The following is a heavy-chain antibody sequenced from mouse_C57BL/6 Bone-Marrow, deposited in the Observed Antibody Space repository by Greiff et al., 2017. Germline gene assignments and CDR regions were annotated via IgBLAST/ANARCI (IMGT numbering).Heavy chain of an antibody. J-gene: IGHJ2*01. Sequence: VQLQQSVAELVRPGASVKLSCTASGFNIKNTYMHWVKQRPEQGLEWIGRIDPANGNTKYAPKFQGKATITADTSSNTAYLQLSSLTSEDSAIYYCARARDYYGSSYDFDYWGQGTTLTVSS. CDR1: GFNIKNTY. CDR3: ARARDYYGSSYDFDY. CDR2: IDPANGNT. D-gene: IGHD1-1*01. V-gene: IGHV14-3*01.